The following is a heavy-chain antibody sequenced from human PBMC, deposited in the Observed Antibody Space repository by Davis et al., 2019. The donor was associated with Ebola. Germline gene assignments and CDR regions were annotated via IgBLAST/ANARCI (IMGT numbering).Heavy chain of an antibody. CDR3: ARSLYYYDSSGYRY. D-gene: IGHD3-22*01. J-gene: IGHJ4*02. Sequence: SETLSLTCAVSGGSISSSNWWSWVRQPPGKGLEWIGYIYYSGSTNYNPSLKSRVTISVDTSKNQFSLKLSSVTAADTAVYYCARSLYYYDSSGYRYWGQGTLVTVSS. CDR2: IYYSGST. V-gene: IGHV4-4*02. CDR1: GGSISSSNW.